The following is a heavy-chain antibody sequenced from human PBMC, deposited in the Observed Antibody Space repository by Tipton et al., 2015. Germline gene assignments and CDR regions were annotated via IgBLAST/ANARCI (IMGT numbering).Heavy chain of an antibody. CDR1: GGSIRSGDYY. D-gene: IGHD4-23*01. Sequence: TLSLTCSVSGGSIRSGDYYWNWIRQHPGKGLEWIGYISGSGKTSYNPSLRSRVTISGDTSEDRFSLKLSSVTVADTAVYYCARGSGDYGGNDHWGQGTLVTVSS. V-gene: IGHV4-31*03. J-gene: IGHJ4*02. CDR2: ISGSGKT. CDR3: ARGSGDYGGNDH.